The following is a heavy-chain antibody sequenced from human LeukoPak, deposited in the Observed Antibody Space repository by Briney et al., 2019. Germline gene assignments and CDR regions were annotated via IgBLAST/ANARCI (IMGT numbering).Heavy chain of an antibody. J-gene: IGHJ3*02. D-gene: IGHD3-22*01. CDR1: GYTFTSYG. Sequence: ASVKVSCKASGYTFTSYGISWVRQAPGQGLEWMGWISAYNGNTNYAQKLQGRVTMTTDTSTSTAYTELRSLRSDDTAVYYCARFYDSSGYYRPLDAFDIWGQGTMVTVSS. CDR2: ISAYNGNT. V-gene: IGHV1-18*01. CDR3: ARFYDSSGYYRPLDAFDI.